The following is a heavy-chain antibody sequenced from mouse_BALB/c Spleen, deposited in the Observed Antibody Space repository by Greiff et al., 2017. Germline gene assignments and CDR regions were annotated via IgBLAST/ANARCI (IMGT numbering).Heavy chain of an antibody. J-gene: IGHJ3*01. CDR3: ARGCLPAWFAY. V-gene: IGHV14-1*02. Sequence: VQLQQSGAELVRPGALVKLSCKASGFNIKDYYMHWVKQRPEQGLEWIGWIDPENGNTIYDPKFQGKASITADTSSNTAYLQLSSLTSEDTAVYYCARGCLPAWFAYWGQGTLVTVSA. CDR2: IDPENGNT. CDR1: GFNIKDYY.